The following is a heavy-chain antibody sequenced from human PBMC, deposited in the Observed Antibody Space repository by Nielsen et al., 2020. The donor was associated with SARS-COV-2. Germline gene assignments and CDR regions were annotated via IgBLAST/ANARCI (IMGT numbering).Heavy chain of an antibody. V-gene: IGHV4-39*01. D-gene: IGHD6-13*01. CDR3: ARALDVPGIAAAGRYDY. CDR2: IYYSGST. Sequence: SETLSLTCTVSGGSISSSSYYWGWIRQPPGKGLEWIGSIYYSGSTYYNPSLKSRFTISVDTSKNQFSLKLSSVTAADTAVYYCARALDVPGIAAAGRYDYWGQGTLVTVSS. CDR1: GGSISSSSYY. J-gene: IGHJ4*02.